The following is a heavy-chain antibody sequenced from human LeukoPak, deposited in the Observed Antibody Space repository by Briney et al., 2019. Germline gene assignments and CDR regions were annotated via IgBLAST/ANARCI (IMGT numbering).Heavy chain of an antibody. CDR2: IYYSGST. J-gene: IGHJ4*02. CDR3: ARLCGGDCYSLFDY. Sequence: PSETLSLTCTVSGGPISSSSYYWGWIRQPPGKGLEWIGSIYYSGSTYYNPSLKSRVTISVDTSKNQFSLKLSSVTAADTAVYYCARLCGGDCYSLFDYWGQGTLVTVSS. CDR1: GGPISSSSYY. D-gene: IGHD2-21*01. V-gene: IGHV4-39*01.